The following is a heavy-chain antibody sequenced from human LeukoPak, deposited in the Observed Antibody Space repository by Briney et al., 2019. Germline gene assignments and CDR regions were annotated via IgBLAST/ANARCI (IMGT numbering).Heavy chain of an antibody. V-gene: IGHV3-11*01. Sequence: GGSLRLSRAASGFTFSDYYMSWIRQAPGKGLEWVSYISSSGSTIYYADSVKGRFTISRDNAKNSLYLQMNSLRAEDTAVYYCAGYYYGSGSYYKDDYWGQGTLVTVSS. CDR2: ISSSGSTI. D-gene: IGHD3-10*01. CDR3: AGYYYGSGSYYKDDY. J-gene: IGHJ4*02. CDR1: GFTFSDYY.